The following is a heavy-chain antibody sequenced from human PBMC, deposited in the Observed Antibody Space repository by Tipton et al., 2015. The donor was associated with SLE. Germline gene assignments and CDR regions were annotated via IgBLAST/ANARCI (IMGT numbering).Heavy chain of an antibody. CDR1: GGSICSGSYY. CDR3: ARGRVVVVPAAPLDY. CDR2: IYTSGST. V-gene: IGHV4-61*09. D-gene: IGHD2-2*01. Sequence: TLSLTCTVSGGSICSGSYYWSWIRQPAGKGLEWIGYIYTSGSTNYNPSLKSRVTISVDTSKNQFSLKLSSVTAADTAVYYCARGRVVVVPAAPLDYWGQGTLVTVSS. J-gene: IGHJ4*02.